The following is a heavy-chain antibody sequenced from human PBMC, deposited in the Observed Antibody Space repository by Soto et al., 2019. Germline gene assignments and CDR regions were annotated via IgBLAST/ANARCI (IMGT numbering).Heavy chain of an antibody. CDR3: ARCPPSYCTSGRFDP. CDR1: GYSFTSYG. V-gene: IGHV5-51*01. Sequence: GESLKISCKGSGYSFTSYGIGWVRQMPGKGLEWMGMIYPGDSDTRYSPSFQGQVTISADKSISTAYLQWSSLKASDTAMYYCARCPPSYCTSGRFDPWGQGTLVTVSS. D-gene: IGHD2-8*01. CDR2: IYPGDSDT. J-gene: IGHJ5*02.